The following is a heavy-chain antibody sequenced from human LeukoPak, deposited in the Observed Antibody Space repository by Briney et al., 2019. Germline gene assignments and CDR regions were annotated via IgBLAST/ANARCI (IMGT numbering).Heavy chain of an antibody. Sequence: SETLSLTCTVSGGSISSGDYYWSWIRQPPGKGLEWIGYIYYSGNTYYNPSLKSRVTISVDTSKNQFSLKVRSVTAADTAAFYCPRVPPSVNFRGLRYFYYMDLWSKGTTVTVSS. CDR2: IYYSGNT. D-gene: IGHD4-23*01. V-gene: IGHV4-30-4*08. J-gene: IGHJ6*03. CDR3: PRVPPSVNFRGLRYFYYMDL. CDR1: GGSISSGDYY.